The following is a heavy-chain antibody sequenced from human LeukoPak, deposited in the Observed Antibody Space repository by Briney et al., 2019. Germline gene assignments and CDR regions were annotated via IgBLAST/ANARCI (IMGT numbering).Heavy chain of an antibody. Sequence: GGSLRLSCVASGFTFSDYAMSWVRQAPGKGLEWFAALSASGGSTYYADSVQGRFTLSRDNSKNTLFLQMNSLRVEDTAVYYCAKDGHDVVPAAPYFYYYMDVWGKGTTVTVSS. V-gene: IGHV3-23*01. CDR3: AKDGHDVVPAAPYFYYYMDV. J-gene: IGHJ6*03. D-gene: IGHD2-2*01. CDR1: GFTFSDYA. CDR2: LSASGGST.